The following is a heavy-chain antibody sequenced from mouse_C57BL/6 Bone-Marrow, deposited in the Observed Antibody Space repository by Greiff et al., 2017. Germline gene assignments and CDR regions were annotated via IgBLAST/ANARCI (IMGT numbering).Heavy chain of an antibody. CDR3: ARREDIYCYSTGAMDY. Sequence: VQLQQPGAELVMPGASVKLSCKASGYTFTSYWMHWVKQRPGQGLEWIGEIDPSDSYTNYNQKFTGKSTLTVDKSYSTAYMHLRSLTSEDSAVYYCARREDIYCYSTGAMDYWGQGTSVTVSS. CDR2: IDPSDSYT. CDR1: GYTFTSYW. J-gene: IGHJ4*01. V-gene: IGHV1-69*01. D-gene: IGHD1-2*01.